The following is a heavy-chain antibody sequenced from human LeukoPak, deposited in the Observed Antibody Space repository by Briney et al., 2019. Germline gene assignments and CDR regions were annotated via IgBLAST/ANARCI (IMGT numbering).Heavy chain of an antibody. CDR2: IGNSGSPI. V-gene: IGHV3-11*01. J-gene: IGHJ4*02. CDR1: GFTFSNYA. CDR3: ARVGSYDSTPFDY. D-gene: IGHD3-16*01. Sequence: GGSLRLSCAASGFTFSNYAMSWVRQAPGKGLEWISYIGNSGSPIYYAESVKGRLTISRDNAKNSVYLQMNGLRAEDTAVYYCARVGSYDSTPFDYWGQGTLVTVSS.